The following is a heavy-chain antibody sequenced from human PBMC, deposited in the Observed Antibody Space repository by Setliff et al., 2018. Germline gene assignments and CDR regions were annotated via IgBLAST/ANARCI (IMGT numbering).Heavy chain of an antibody. CDR3: ARGKMDVVAVAGKYCVMDV. D-gene: IGHD6-19*01. V-gene: IGHV1-18*01. Sequence: ASVKVSCKASGYTFTNYGITWVRQAPGQGLEWMGWINNYNFNTNYAQKLQGRVTMTTDTSTSTAYMELSSLRLDDTAVYYCARGKMDVVAVAGKYCVMDVWGQGTTVTVSS. CDR1: GYTFTNYG. J-gene: IGHJ6*02. CDR2: INNYNFNT.